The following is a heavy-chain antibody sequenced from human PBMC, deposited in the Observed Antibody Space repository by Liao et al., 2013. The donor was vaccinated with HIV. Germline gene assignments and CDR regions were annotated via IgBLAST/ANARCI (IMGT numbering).Heavy chain of an antibody. CDR2: IYTSGST. D-gene: IGHD2-2*01. CDR3: ARDRLYCSSTSCDDAFDI. V-gene: IGHV4-59*10. Sequence: QVQLQQWGAGLLKPSETLSLTCAVYGGSFSGYYWSWIRQPAGKGLEWIGRIYTSGSTNYNPSLKSRVTMSVDTSKNQFSLKLSSVTAADTAVYYCARDRLYCSSTSCDDAFDIWGQGTMVTVSS. J-gene: IGHJ3*02. CDR1: GGSFSGYY.